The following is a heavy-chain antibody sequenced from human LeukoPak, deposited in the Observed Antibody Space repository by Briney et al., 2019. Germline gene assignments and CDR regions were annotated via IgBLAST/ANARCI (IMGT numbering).Heavy chain of an antibody. V-gene: IGHV4-59*01. J-gene: IGHJ3*02. CDR2: IYYSGGT. D-gene: IGHD6-6*01. CDR3: ARGLMLSSSRSGAFDI. Sequence: SETLSLTCTVSGGSISSYYWSWLRQPPGKGLEWIGYIYYSGGTNYNPSLKSRVTISVDTSKNQFSLKLSSVTAADTAVYYCARGLMLSSSRSGAFDIWGQGTMVTVSS. CDR1: GGSISSYY.